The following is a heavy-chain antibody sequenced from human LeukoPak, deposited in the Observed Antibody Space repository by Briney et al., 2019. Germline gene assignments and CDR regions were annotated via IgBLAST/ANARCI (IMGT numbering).Heavy chain of an antibody. CDR3: ARGNRDGYNFILGY. J-gene: IGHJ4*02. CDR2: IYYSGST. Sequence: PSETLSLTCTVSGGSISSGGYYWSWIRQHPGKGLEWIGYIYYSGSTYYNPSLKSRVTISVDTSKNQFSLKLSSVTAADTAVYYCARGNRDGYNFILGYWGQGTLVTVSS. V-gene: IGHV4-31*03. CDR1: GGSISSGGYY. D-gene: IGHD5-24*01.